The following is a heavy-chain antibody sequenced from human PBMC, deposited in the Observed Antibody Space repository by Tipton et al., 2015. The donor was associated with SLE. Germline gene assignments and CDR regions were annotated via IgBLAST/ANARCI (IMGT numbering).Heavy chain of an antibody. CDR1: GYAISSSSNY. CDR2: IYFSGST. CDR3: ARDIEAPGDFLYFDY. Sequence: TLSLTCAVSGYAISSSSNYWGWVRQPPGKGLEWIGSIYFSGSTYYNPSLKSRVTISVDTSKNQFSLKLSSVTAADTAVYYCARDIEAPGDFLYFDYWGQGILVTVSS. V-gene: IGHV4-39*07. D-gene: IGHD7-27*01. J-gene: IGHJ4*02.